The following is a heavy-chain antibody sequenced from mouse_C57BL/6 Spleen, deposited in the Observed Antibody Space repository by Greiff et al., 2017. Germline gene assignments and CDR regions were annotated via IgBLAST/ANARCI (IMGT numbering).Heavy chain of an antibody. D-gene: IGHD2-4*01. J-gene: IGHJ3*01. CDR3: ARGGLWDYDGFAY. V-gene: IGHV3-6*01. CDR1: GYSITSGYY. CDR2: ISYDGSN. Sequence: EVQLQESGPGLVKPSQSLSLTCSVTGYSITSGYYWNWIRQFPGNKLEWMGYISYDGSNNYNPSLKNRISITRDTSKNQFFLKLNSVTTEDTATYYCARGGLWDYDGFAYWGQGTLVTVSA.